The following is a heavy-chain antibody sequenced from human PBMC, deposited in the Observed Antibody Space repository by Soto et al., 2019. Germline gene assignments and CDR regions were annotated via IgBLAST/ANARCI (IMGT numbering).Heavy chain of an antibody. V-gene: IGHV1-18*04. CDR2: ISAYNGNT. Sequence: ASGTVSGKASGYTFTSYGISWVRQAPGRGLEWMGWISAYNGNTNYAQKLQGRVTTTTDTSTSTAYMELRSLRSDDTAVYYCARAAGSGIWYYCMDVWGQGTTVTVSS. J-gene: IGHJ6*02. D-gene: IGHD3-10*01. CDR3: ARAAGSGIWYYCMDV. CDR1: GYTFTSYG.